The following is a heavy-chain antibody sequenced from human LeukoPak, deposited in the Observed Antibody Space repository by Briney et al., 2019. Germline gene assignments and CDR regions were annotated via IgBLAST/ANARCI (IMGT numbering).Heavy chain of an antibody. J-gene: IGHJ5*01. CDR2: IHYSGST. V-gene: IGHV4-59*12. CDR3: ARKFDS. CDR1: GDSIRSYY. Sequence: KPAETLSLTCTVSGDSIRSYYWSWIRQPPGKGLEWIGNIHYSGSTKYNPSLKSRVTISVDTSKNQFSLRVTSLTAADTAVYYCARKFDSWGQGTLVTVSS.